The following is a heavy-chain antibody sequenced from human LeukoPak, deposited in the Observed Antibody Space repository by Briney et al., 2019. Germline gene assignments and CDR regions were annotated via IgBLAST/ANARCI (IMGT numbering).Heavy chain of an antibody. J-gene: IGHJ5*02. CDR1: GYSFTSYW. Sequence: GESLQISCKGSGYSFTSYWIGWVRQMPGKGLEWMGIIYPGDSDTRYSPSFQGQVTISADKSISTAYLQWSSLKASDTAMYYCARRVEMATIRSSWFDPWGQGTLVTVSS. CDR3: ARRVEMATIRSSWFDP. D-gene: IGHD5-24*01. CDR2: IYPGDSDT. V-gene: IGHV5-51*01.